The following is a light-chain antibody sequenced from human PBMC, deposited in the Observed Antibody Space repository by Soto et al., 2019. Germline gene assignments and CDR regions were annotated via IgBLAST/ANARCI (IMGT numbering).Light chain of an antibody. Sequence: DVQMTQSPSTLSASLGHSVTITCRASQTVNAWLAWYQHKPGKAPKPLIYDASRLESGVPARFSGSGSGTEFILTISSLQPDDVGTYYCQQYNTHSGTFGQ. J-gene: IGKJ1*01. CDR2: DAS. CDR1: QTVNAW. CDR3: QQYNTHSGT. V-gene: IGKV1-5*01.